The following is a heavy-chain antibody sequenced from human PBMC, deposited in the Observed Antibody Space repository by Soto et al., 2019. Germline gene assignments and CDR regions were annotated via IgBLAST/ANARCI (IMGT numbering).Heavy chain of an antibody. D-gene: IGHD4-17*01. CDR2: IYYNGNT. V-gene: IGHV4-31*03. J-gene: IGHJ3*01. CDR1: GVSITSGAYY. Sequence: PSETLFLTCTLSGVSITSGAYYWTWVRQHPRKGLEWNGYIYYNGNTYFIPSLKSRLTISIDTSKNQFSLKLSSVTAADTAMYYCARARLRAVYAFDFWGQGTMVT. CDR3: ARARLRAVYAFDF.